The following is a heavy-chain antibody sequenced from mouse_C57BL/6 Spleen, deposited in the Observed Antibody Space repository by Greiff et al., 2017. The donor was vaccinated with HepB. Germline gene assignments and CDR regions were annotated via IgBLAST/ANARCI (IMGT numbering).Heavy chain of an antibody. CDR2: INPNNGGT. CDR3: ARERDYDYVFAY. V-gene: IGHV1-22*01. CDR1: GYTFTDYN. Sequence: VQLKESGPELVKPGASVKMSCKASGYTFTDYNMHWVKQSPGKSLEWIGYINPNNGGTSYNQKFKGKATLTVNKSSSTAYMELRSLTSEDSAVYYCARERDYDYVFAYWGQGTLVTVSA. J-gene: IGHJ3*01. D-gene: IGHD2-4*01.